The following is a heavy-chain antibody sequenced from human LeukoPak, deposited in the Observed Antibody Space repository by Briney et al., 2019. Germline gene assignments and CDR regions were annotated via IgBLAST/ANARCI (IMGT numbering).Heavy chain of an antibody. J-gene: IGHJ4*02. CDR1: GFTVSSNY. D-gene: IGHD4-17*01. Sequence: GGSLRLSCAASGFTVSSNYMSWVRQAPGKGLEWVSVIYSGGSTYYADSVKGRFTISRDNSKNTLYLQMNSLRAEDTAVYYCAKDLGDGDYGSGGLDYWGQGTLVTVSS. V-gene: IGHV3-66*01. CDR2: IYSGGST. CDR3: AKDLGDGDYGSGGLDY.